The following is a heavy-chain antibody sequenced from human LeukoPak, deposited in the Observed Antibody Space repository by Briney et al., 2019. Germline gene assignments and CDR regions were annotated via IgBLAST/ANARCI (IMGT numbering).Heavy chain of an antibody. CDR1: GFTFSSQG. CDR3: TKGYSGYDYAFDI. Sequence: PGGSLRLSCAGSGFTFSSQGIHWVRQAPGKGLEWVAVISYDGKNKYYGDSVKGRFTISRDNSKNTLYLQMNSLRADDTAVYYCTKGYSGYDYAFDIWGQGTMVTVSS. CDR2: ISYDGKNK. V-gene: IGHV3-30*18. J-gene: IGHJ3*02. D-gene: IGHD5-12*01.